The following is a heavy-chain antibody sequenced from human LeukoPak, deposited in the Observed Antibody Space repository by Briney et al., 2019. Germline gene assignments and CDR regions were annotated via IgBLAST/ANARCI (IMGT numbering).Heavy chain of an antibody. CDR1: GGTFSSYV. CDR2: IIPIFGTA. Sequence: GASVKVSCKASGGTFSSYVISWVRQAPGQGLEWMGGIIPIFGTANYAQKFQGRVTITADESTSTAYMELSSLRSEDTAVYYCARGPVIRYCGGDCYSPYYWGQGTLVTVSS. J-gene: IGHJ4*02. D-gene: IGHD2-21*02. V-gene: IGHV1-69*13. CDR3: ARGPVIRYCGGDCYSPYY.